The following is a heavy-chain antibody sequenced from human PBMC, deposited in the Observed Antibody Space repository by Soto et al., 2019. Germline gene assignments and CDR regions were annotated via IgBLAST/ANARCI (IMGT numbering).Heavy chain of an antibody. J-gene: IGHJ6*02. D-gene: IGHD6-19*01. V-gene: IGHV3-33*01. CDR1: GFPFWHCG. Sequence: QVQLVESGGGVVQPGRSLRLSCVGSGFPFWHCGMHWVRQAPGKGLEWVAVIWSDGNKESYADSVKGRFAISRDNSKDTLYLEMNSLRVEDTAVYFCARDRNGGWFHMDVWGQGTTVSVSS. CDR2: IWSDGNKE. CDR3: ARDRNGGWFHMDV.